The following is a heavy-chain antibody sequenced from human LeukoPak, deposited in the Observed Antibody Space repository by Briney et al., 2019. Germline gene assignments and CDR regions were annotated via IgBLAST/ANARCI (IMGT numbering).Heavy chain of an antibody. Sequence: PSETLSLTCAVYGGSFSGYYWSWTRQPPGKGLEWIGEINHSGSTNYNPSLKSRVTISVDTSKNQFSLKLSSVTAADTAVCYCARGPGYCSSTSCYKGWFDPWGQGTLVTVSS. CDR3: ARGPGYCSSTSCYKGWFDP. V-gene: IGHV4-34*01. D-gene: IGHD2-2*02. CDR1: GGSFSGYY. CDR2: INHSGST. J-gene: IGHJ5*02.